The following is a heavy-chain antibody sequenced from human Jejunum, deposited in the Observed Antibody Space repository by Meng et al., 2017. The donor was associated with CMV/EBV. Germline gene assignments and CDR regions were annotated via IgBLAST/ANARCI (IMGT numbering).Heavy chain of an antibody. J-gene: IGHJ5*02. D-gene: IGHD5-18*01. CDR2: IYSGGTT. CDR1: GFSVSSNY. Sequence: EVQLVESGGGWVQPGGSLRLSFAASGFSVSSNYMSWVRQAPGKGLEWVTLIYSGGTTFYADSVKGRFTISRDNSKNVLYLQMNSVRAEDTALYHCVRNLGYTYGLVSWGQGTLVTVSS. V-gene: IGHV3-66*01. CDR3: VRNLGYTYGLVS.